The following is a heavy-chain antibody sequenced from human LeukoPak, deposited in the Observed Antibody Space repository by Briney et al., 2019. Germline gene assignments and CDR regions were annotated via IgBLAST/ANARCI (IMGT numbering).Heavy chain of an antibody. J-gene: IGHJ6*03. V-gene: IGHV3-21*01. CDR2: ISSSSSYI. D-gene: IGHD3-22*01. CDR3: ARDVQYYYDSSGYYRTAYYYYYYYMDV. Sequence: GGSLRLSCAASGFTFSSYSMNWVRQAPGKGLEWVSSISSSSSYIYYADSVKGRFTISRDNAKNSLYLQMNSLRAEDTAVYCCARDVQYYYDSSGYYRTAYYYYYYYMDVWGKGTTVTVSS. CDR1: GFTFSSYS.